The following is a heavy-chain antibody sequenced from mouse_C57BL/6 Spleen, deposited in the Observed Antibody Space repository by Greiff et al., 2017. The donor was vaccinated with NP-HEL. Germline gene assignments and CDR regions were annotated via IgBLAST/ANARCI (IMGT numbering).Heavy chain of an antibody. CDR3: ARQGYYGSSYSWFAY. J-gene: IGHJ3*01. V-gene: IGHV1-69*01. Sequence: QVQLQQPGAELVMPGASVKLSCKASGYTFTSYWMHWVKQRPGQGLEWIGEIDPSDSYTNYNQKFKGKSTLTVDKSSSTAYMQLSSLTSEDSAVYYCARQGYYGSSYSWFAYWGQGTLVTVSA. D-gene: IGHD1-1*01. CDR2: IDPSDSYT. CDR1: GYTFTSYW.